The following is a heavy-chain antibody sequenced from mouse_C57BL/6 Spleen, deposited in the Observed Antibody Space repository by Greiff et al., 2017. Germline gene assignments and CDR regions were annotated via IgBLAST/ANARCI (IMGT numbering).Heavy chain of an antibody. CDR2: ISSGNSTI. D-gene: IGHD2-4*01. CDR1: GFTFSDYG. Sequence: EVKLVESGGGLVKPGGSLKLSCAASGFTFSDYGMHWVRQAPEKGLEWVAYISSGNSTIYYADTVKGRFTISRDNAKNTLFLQITSLRSEDTAMYCCWGLRRAMDDWGQGTSVTVSA. J-gene: IGHJ4*01. CDR3: WGLRRAMDD. V-gene: IGHV5-17*01.